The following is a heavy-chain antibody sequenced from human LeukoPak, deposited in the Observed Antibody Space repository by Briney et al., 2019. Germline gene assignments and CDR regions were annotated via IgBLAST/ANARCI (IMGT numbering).Heavy chain of an antibody. Sequence: PSDTLSLTCAVSGRSISTYYWSWIRHPPGKGLEWIGYIHYSGSSNYNPSLKSRVTISLDTSKNQFSLKLSSVTAADTAVYYCARGAAATYWGQGTLVTVSA. CDR3: ARGAAATY. CDR2: IHYSGSS. J-gene: IGHJ4*02. D-gene: IGHD6-13*01. V-gene: IGHV4-59*07. CDR1: GRSISTYY.